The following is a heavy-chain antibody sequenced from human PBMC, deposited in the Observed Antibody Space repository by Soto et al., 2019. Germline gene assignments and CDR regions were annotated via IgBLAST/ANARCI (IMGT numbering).Heavy chain of an antibody. Sequence: QVQLGQSGDEVKKPGASVKVSCQASGYTFTSYAISWVRQAPGQGLEGMGWFSDYNGNTNYAQKLQGIVTMTTDTSTSTADMELRSLRSEDTAVYYCARDAFPTTRRIGGGYWGQGTLVTVSS. D-gene: IGHD1-1*01. V-gene: IGHV1-18*01. J-gene: IGHJ4*02. CDR3: ARDAFPTTRRIGGGY. CDR1: GYTFTSYA. CDR2: FSDYNGNT.